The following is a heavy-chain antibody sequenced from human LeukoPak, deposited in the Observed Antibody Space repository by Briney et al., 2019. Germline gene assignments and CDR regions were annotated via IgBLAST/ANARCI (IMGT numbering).Heavy chain of an antibody. Sequence: PGGSLRLSCVVSGFALSDYWMNWVRQAPGKGLQWVANIKYDGSERQYVDSVKGRFTISRDIAKHSVYLQMNSLGADDTAVYYCARDIASAGLFFDSWGQGTLVTVSS. CDR3: ARDIASAGLFFDS. J-gene: IGHJ4*02. CDR2: IKYDGSER. D-gene: IGHD6-13*01. CDR1: GFALSDYW. V-gene: IGHV3-7*01.